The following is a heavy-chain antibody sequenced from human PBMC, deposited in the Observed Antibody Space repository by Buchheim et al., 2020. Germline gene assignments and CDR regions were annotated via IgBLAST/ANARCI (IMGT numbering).Heavy chain of an antibody. V-gene: IGHV3-30*03. Sequence: QVQPVESGGGVVQPGRYPRLSCAASGFTFSSYGMHWVRQAPGKGLEWVAVISYDGSNKYYADSVKGRFTISRDNSKNTLYLQMNSLRAEDTAVYYCASGMGGYYYYGMYVWGQGTT. CDR3: ASGMGGYYYYGMYV. D-gene: IGHD3-16*01. CDR2: ISYDGSNK. CDR1: GFTFSSYG. J-gene: IGHJ6*02.